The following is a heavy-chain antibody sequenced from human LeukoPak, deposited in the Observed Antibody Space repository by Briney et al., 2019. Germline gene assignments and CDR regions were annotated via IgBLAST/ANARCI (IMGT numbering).Heavy chain of an antibody. CDR1: GGTFSSYA. Sequence: GASVKVSCKASGGTFSSYAISWVRQAPGQGLEWTGGIIPIFGTANYAQKFQGRVTITTDESTSTAYMELSSLRSEDTAVYYCARVAAASQGWWFDPWGQGTLVTVSS. CDR2: IIPIFGTA. CDR3: ARVAAASQGWWFDP. J-gene: IGHJ5*02. D-gene: IGHD6-13*01. V-gene: IGHV1-69*05.